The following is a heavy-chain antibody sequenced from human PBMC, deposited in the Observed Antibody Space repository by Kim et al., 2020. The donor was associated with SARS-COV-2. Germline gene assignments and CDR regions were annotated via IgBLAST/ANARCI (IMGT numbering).Heavy chain of an antibody. J-gene: IGHJ4*02. CDR3: AMNYYGSGSYGY. CDR1: GGSISSSSYY. Sequence: SETLSLTCTVSGGSISSSSYYWGWIRQPPGKGLEWIGSIYYSGSTYYNPSLKSRVTISVDTSKNQFSLKLSSVTAADTAVYYCAMNYYGSGSYGYWGQGTLVTVSS. V-gene: IGHV4-39*07. CDR2: IYYSGST. D-gene: IGHD3-10*01.